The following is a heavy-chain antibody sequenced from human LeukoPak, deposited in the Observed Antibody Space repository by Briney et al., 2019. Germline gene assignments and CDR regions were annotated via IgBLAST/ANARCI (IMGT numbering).Heavy chain of an antibody. CDR1: GFTFSSSA. D-gene: IGHD2-2*01. CDR2: ITGNGGST. Sequence: PGGSLRLSCAASGFTFSSSAMSWVRQAPGKGLEWVSGITGNGGSTYYADSVKGRFTISRDNSKNTLYLQMNSLRAEDTAVYYCAGYCSSTSCYLSPGAFDIWGQGTMVTVSS. CDR3: AGYCSSTSCYLSPGAFDI. V-gene: IGHV3-23*01. J-gene: IGHJ3*02.